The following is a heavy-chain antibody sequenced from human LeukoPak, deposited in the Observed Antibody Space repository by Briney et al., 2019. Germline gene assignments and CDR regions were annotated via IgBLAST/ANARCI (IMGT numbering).Heavy chain of an antibody. J-gene: IGHJ6*04. CDR3: ARERRYGSGSYYYYYGMDV. Sequence: SETLSLTCAVYGGSFSDYYWSWIRQPPGKGLEWIGEINHSGSTNYNPSLKSRVTISVDTSKNQFSLKLSSVTAADTAVYYCARERRYGSGSYYYYYGMDVWGKGTTVTVSS. V-gene: IGHV4-34*01. CDR1: GGSFSDYY. D-gene: IGHD3-10*01. CDR2: INHSGST.